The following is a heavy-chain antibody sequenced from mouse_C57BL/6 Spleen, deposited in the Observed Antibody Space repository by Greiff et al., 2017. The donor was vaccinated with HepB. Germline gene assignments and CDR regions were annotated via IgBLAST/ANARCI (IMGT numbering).Heavy chain of an antibody. D-gene: IGHD2-3*01. CDR1: GYTFTSYG. Sequence: QVQLQQSGAELARPGASVKLSCKASGYTFTSYGISWVKQRTGQGLEWIGEIYPRSGNTYYNEKFKGKATLTADKSSSTAYMELRSLTSEDSAVYVCARKIYDGYYDYAMDYWGQGTSVTVSS. CDR3: ARKIYDGYYDYAMDY. J-gene: IGHJ4*01. V-gene: IGHV1-81*01. CDR2: IYPRSGNT.